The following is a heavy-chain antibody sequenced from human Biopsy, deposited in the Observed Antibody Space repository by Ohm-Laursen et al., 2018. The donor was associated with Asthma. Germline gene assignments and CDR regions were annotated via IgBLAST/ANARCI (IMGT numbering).Heavy chain of an antibody. CDR2: IYYSGTT. CDR3: VRGSSSWHHGPFHYYYGLDV. V-gene: IGHV4-39*01. Sequence: TLSFTCSLSSGYGGYMRSGNYYWGWIRQPPGKGLEWIGSIYYSGTTYYNPSLESRVTVSADTSKNQFSLKLTSVTAADTAVYYCVRGSSSWHHGPFHYYYGLDVWGQGTTATVSS. J-gene: IGHJ6*02. CDR1: SGYGGYMRSGNYY. D-gene: IGHD6-13*01.